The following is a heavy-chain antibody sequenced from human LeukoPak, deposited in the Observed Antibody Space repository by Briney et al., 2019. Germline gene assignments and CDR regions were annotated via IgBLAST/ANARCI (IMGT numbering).Heavy chain of an antibody. V-gene: IGHV4-59*12. D-gene: IGHD6-13*01. CDR1: GGSISSYY. J-gene: IGHJ4*02. CDR2: IYYSGST. Sequence: KPSETLSLTCTVSGGSISSYYWSWIRQPPGKGLEWIGYIYYSGSTNYNPSLKSRATISVDTSKNQFSLKLSSVTAADTAVYYCARDSGAAAGTFVDWGQGTLVSVSS. CDR3: ARDSGAAAGTFVD.